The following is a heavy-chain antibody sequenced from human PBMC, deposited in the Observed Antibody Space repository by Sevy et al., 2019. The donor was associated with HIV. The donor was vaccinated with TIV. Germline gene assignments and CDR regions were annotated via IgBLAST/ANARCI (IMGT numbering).Heavy chain of an antibody. CDR3: ASPLHYYDSPSAY. J-gene: IGHJ4*02. D-gene: IGHD3-22*01. CDR1: GFTFSYYN. V-gene: IGHV3-21*01. Sequence: GGSLRLSCAASGFTFSYYNMNWVRQAPGKGLEWVSSISSGSSYVYHADSVKGRLTISRDNAKNSLYLQMNSLGTDDTAVYCCASPLHYYDSPSAYWGQGTQVTVSS. CDR2: ISSGSSYV.